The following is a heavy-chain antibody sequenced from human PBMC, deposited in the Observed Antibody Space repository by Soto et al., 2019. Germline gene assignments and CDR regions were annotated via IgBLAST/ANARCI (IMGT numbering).Heavy chain of an antibody. D-gene: IGHD3-22*01. CDR3: ARDSSLYYDSSGYSSGA. V-gene: IGHV1-69*13. J-gene: IGHJ4*02. CDR1: GGTFSSYA. Sequence: ASVKVSCKASGGTFSSYAISWVRQAPGQGLEWMGGIIPIFGTANYAQKFQGRVTITADESTSTAYMELRSLRSDDTAVYYCARDSSLYYDSSGYSSGAWGRGTLVTVSS. CDR2: IIPIFGTA.